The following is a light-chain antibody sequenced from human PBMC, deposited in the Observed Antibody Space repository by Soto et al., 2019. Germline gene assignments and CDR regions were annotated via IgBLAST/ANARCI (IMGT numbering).Light chain of an antibody. CDR3: ATWDDSLNGVV. CDR1: GPNIASNT. V-gene: IGLV1-44*01. CDR2: NNN. J-gene: IGLJ2*01. Sequence: QSVLTQPPSASGTPGQGVTISCSGSGPNIASNTVSWYQRLPGTAPKVLMYNNNQRPSGVPDRFSGSKSGTSASLAISGLQSEDEADYYCATWDDSLNGVVFGGGTQLTVL.